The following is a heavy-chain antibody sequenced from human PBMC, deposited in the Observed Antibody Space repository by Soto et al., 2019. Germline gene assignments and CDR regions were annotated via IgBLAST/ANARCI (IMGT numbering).Heavy chain of an antibody. CDR2: ISAYNGNT. CDR3: ARDPYYYDSIGYDSTGPYYFDY. Sequence: QVQLVQSGAEVKKPGASVKVSCKASGYTFTSYGISWVRQAPGQGLEWMGWISAYNGNTAYAQKLQGRVTMTTDTFTNTAYMELRSLRSDDTAVYYCARDPYYYDSIGYDSTGPYYFDYWGQGTLVTVSS. D-gene: IGHD3-22*01. J-gene: IGHJ4*02. CDR1: GYTFTSYG. V-gene: IGHV1-18*01.